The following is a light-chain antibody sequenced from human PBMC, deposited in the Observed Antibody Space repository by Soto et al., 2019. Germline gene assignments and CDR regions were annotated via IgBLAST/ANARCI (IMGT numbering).Light chain of an antibody. J-gene: IGLJ1*01. CDR3: ASWDDSLNIYV. CDR2: CDN. Sequence: QSVLTQPPSASGTPGQRVTISCSGSSSNIGSKTVHWYQQLPGTAPKLLIYCDNQRPSGVPDRFSGSKSGTSASLAISGLQSEDEADYYCASWDDSLNIYVFGTGTKVTVL. V-gene: IGLV1-44*01. CDR1: SSNIGSKT.